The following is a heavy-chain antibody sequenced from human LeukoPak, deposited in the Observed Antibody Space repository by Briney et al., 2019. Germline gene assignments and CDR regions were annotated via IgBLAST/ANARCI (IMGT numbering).Heavy chain of an antibody. J-gene: IGHJ4*02. CDR1: GFTFSSYA. CDR2: ISYDGSNK. D-gene: IGHD6-6*01. Sequence: PGGSLRLSCAASGFTFSSYAMHCVRQAPGKGLEWVAVISYDGSNKYYADSVKGRFTISRDNSKNTLYLQMNSLRAEDTAVYYCARGGYSSSSLDYWGQGTLVTVSS. V-gene: IGHV3-30*01. CDR3: ARGGYSSSSLDY.